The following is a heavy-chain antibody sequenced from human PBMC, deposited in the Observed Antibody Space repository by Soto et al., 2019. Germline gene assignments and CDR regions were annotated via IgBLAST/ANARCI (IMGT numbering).Heavy chain of an antibody. CDR1: GGSISSYY. V-gene: IGHV4-59*12. J-gene: IGHJ6*02. CDR2: IYYSGGT. Sequence: SETLSLTCTVSGGSISSYYWSWIRQPPGKGLEWIGYIYYSGGTNYNPSLKRRVTISVNTSKNQFSLKLKSVTAADTALYYCARFSGSYYYAMDVWGQGSTVTVSS. D-gene: IGHD6-19*01. CDR3: ARFSGSYYYAMDV.